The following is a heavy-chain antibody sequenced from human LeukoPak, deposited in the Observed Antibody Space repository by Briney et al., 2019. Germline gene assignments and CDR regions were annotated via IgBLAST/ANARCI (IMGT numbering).Heavy chain of an antibody. V-gene: IGHV1-18*01. D-gene: IGHD1-26*01. CDR3: VRDGESGSPTAGDFDY. CDR2: ISAYNGNK. CDR1: GYTFTSYG. Sequence: ASVKVSCKASGYTFTSYGISWVRQAPGQGLEWMGWISAYNGNKKYAQKLQGRVTMTTDTSTSTAYMELRSLRSDDTAVYYCVRDGESGSPTAGDFDYWGQGTLVTVSS. J-gene: IGHJ4*02.